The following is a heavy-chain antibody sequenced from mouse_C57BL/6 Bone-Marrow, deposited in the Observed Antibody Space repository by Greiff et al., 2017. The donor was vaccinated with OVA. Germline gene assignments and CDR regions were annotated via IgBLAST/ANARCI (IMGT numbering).Heavy chain of an antibody. J-gene: IGHJ3*01. V-gene: IGHV5-15*01. CDR1: GFTFSDYG. CDR2: ISNLSYSI. Sequence: EVKLVESGGGLVQPGGSLKLSCAASGFTFSDYGMAWVRQAPRKGPEWVAFISNLSYSIYYADTVTGRFTISRENAKNTLYLEMSSLRSEDTAMYYCARHEGGFAYWGQGTLVTVSA. CDR3: ARHEGGFAY.